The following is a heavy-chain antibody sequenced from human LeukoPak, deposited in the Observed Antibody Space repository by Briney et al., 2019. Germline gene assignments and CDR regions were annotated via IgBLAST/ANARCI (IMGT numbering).Heavy chain of an antibody. J-gene: IGHJ4*02. CDR3: AKSLLTTVNFGRSSDY. Sequence: GGSLRLSCAVSGFTFSGFWMSWSRQAPGKGLEWVSTISGSGVLTYYADSVKGRFTISRDNSKNTLYLQMNSLRAEDTAIYYCAKSLLTTVNFGRSSDYWGQGTLVTVSS. CDR2: ISGSGVLT. D-gene: IGHD4-17*01. CDR1: GFTFSGFW. V-gene: IGHV3-23*01.